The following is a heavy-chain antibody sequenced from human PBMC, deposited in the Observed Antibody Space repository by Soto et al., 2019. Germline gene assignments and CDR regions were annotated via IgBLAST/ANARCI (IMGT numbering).Heavy chain of an antibody. D-gene: IGHD3-10*01. V-gene: IGHV4-30-2*01. CDR2: IYHSGST. CDR1: GGSISSGGYS. CDR3: ASTSYYGGMDV. J-gene: IGHJ6*02. Sequence: QLQLQESGSGLVKPSQTLSLTCAVSGGSISSGGYSWSWIRQPPGKGLEWIGYIYHSGSTYYNPSLKSRVTIAVARSKNQFSLKLSSVTAADTAVYYCASTSYYGGMDVWGQGTTVTVSS.